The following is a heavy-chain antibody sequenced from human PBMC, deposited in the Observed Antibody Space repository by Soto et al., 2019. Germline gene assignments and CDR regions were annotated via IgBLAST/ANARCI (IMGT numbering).Heavy chain of an antibody. V-gene: IGHV3-15*01. CDR1: GFTFSNAW. Sequence: GGSLRLSCAASGFTFSNAWMSWVRQAPGKGLEWVGRIKSKTDGGTTDYAAPGKGRFTISRDDSKNTLYLQMNSLKTEDTAVYYCSTRGSTLTDYGMDVWGQGTTVTVSS. CDR3: STRGSTLTDYGMDV. CDR2: IKSKTDGGTT. J-gene: IGHJ6*02. D-gene: IGHD3-16*01.